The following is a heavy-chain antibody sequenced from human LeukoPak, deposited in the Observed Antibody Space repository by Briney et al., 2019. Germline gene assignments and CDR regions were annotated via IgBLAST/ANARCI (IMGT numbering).Heavy chain of an antibody. Sequence: GASVKVSCKASGYTFTSYAINWVRQATGQGLEWMGWMNPNSGNTGYAQKFQGRVTMTRNTSISTAYMELSSLRSEDTAVYYCARGRDIVATVFDYWGQGTLVTVSS. J-gene: IGHJ4*02. D-gene: IGHD5-12*01. CDR3: ARGRDIVATVFDY. CDR1: GYTFTSYA. V-gene: IGHV1-8*01. CDR2: MNPNSGNT.